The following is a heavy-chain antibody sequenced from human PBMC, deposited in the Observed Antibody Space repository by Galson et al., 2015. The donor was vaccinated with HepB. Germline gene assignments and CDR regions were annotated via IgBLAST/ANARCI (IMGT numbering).Heavy chain of an antibody. CDR2: IRYDGSNK. CDR1: GFTFSSYG. V-gene: IGHV3-30*02. CDR3: AKDQKITMVRGAPGY. J-gene: IGHJ4*02. Sequence: SLRLSCAASGFTFSSYGMHWVRQAPGKGLGWVAFIRYDGSNKYYADSVKGRFTISRDNSKNTLYLQMNSLRAEDTAVYYCAKDQKITMVRGAPGYWGQGTLVTVSS. D-gene: IGHD3-10*01.